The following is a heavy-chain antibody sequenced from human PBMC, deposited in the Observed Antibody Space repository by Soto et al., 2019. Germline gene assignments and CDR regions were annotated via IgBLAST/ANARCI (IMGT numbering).Heavy chain of an antibody. V-gene: IGHV4-31*03. Sequence: QVHLQESGPGLVKPSQTLSLTCTVSGGSISTGGYYWNWIRQHPGKGLEWIGYTYYSGNTSYNPSLKSRVTLSVDTSKNQFPLKLNSVTAADTAVYYCARGRRESSVRNYFDSWGQGTLVTVSS. J-gene: IGHJ4*02. D-gene: IGHD3-22*01. CDR1: GGSISTGGYY. CDR2: TYYSGNT. CDR3: ARGRRESSVRNYFDS.